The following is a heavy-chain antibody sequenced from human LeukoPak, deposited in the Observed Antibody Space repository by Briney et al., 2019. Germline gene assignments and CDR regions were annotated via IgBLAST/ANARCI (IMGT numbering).Heavy chain of an antibody. J-gene: IGHJ1*01. D-gene: IGHD2-15*01. CDR3: AQQVGYCSSGSCYFPY. CDR2: ISNTGGST. Sequence: GGSLRLSCAASGFSFNTYAISWVRQAPGKGLEWVSAISNTGGSTYYADSVKGRFTIPRDKSKNTLSLQMNSLRAEDTAVYYCAQQVGYCSSGSCYFPYWGQGTLVTVSS. CDR1: GFSFNTYA. V-gene: IGHV3-23*01.